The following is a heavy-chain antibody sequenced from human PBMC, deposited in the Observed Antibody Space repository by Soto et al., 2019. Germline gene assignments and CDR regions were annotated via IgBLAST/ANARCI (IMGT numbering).Heavy chain of an antibody. V-gene: IGHV3-53*02. D-gene: IGHD5-18*01. Sequence: EVQLVETGGGLIQPGGSLRLSCAASGFTVSSNYMSWVRQAPGKGLEWVSVIYSGGSTYYADSVKGRFTISRDNSKNTLYLQMNSLRAEDTAVYYCARGALPGADVDTAGPYFDYWGQGTLVTVSS. J-gene: IGHJ4*02. CDR1: GFTVSSNY. CDR3: ARGALPGADVDTAGPYFDY. CDR2: IYSGGST.